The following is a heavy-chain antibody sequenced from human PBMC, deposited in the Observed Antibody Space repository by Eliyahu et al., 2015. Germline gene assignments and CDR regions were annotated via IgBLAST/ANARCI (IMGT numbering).Heavy chain of an antibody. CDR2: ISSSSSYI. Sequence: EVQLVESGGGLVKPGGSLRLSCAASGFXFSSYSMNWVRQAPGKGLEWVSSISSSSSYIYYADSVKGRFTISRDNAKNSLYLQMNSLRAEDTAVYYCARSLWTAMVNDYWGQGTLVTVSS. CDR3: ARSLWTAMVNDY. D-gene: IGHD5-18*01. J-gene: IGHJ4*02. CDR1: GFXFSSYS. V-gene: IGHV3-21*01.